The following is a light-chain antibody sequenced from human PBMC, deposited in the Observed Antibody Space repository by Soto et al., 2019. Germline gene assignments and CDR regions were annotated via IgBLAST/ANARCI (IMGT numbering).Light chain of an antibody. Sequence: QSVLARPPSASGTPGQRVTISCSGSSSNIGSNTVNWFQQLPGTAPQLLIYSNNQRPSGVPDRFSGSKSGTSASLAISGPQPEDEADYYCASWDDSLGGFVFGTGTKVTVL. CDR3: ASWDDSLGGFV. V-gene: IGLV1-44*01. J-gene: IGLJ1*01. CDR1: SSNIGSNT. CDR2: SNN.